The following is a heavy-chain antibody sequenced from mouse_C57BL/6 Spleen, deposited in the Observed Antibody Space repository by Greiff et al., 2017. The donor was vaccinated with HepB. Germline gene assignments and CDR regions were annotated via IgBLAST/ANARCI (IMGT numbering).Heavy chain of an antibody. CDR3: ARSLYDYAPFAY. V-gene: IGHV1-72*01. Sequence: QVQLQQPGAELVKPGASVKLSCKASGYNFTSYWMHWVKQRPGRGLEWIGRIDPNSGGTKYNEKFKSKATLTVDTPSSTAYLQLSSLTSEDSAVYDCARSLYDYAPFAYWGQGTLVTVSA. CDR1: GYNFTSYW. J-gene: IGHJ3*01. CDR2: IDPNSGGT. D-gene: IGHD2-4*01.